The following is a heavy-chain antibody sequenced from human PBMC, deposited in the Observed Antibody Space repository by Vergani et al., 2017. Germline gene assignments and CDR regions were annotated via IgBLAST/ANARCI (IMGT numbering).Heavy chain of an antibody. J-gene: IGHJ6*03. V-gene: IGHV4-31*11. Sequence: QVQLQESGPGVLKLSQTLSLTCAVSGGSISSGAHCWTWILQRPGKGLEWIGYIFYSGTTYDHPSLRSRLTISVDTSQNQFSLKWRSVTAADTAVYYCARVDTQVPATAHFYYMDVWGKGTTVVVSS. D-gene: IGHD6-25*01. CDR1: GGSISSGAHC. CDR3: ARVDTQVPATAHFYYMDV. CDR2: IFYSGTT.